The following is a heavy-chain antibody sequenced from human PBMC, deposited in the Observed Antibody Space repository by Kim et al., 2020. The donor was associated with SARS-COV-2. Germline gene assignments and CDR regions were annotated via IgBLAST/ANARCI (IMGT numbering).Heavy chain of an antibody. CDR2: INHSGST. CDR3: ARGWAVPAALYYYYYGMDV. D-gene: IGHD2-2*01. CDR1: GGSFSGYY. V-gene: IGHV4-34*01. Sequence: SETLSLTCAVYGGSFSGYYWSWIRQPPGKGLEWIGEINHSGSTNYNPSLKSRVTISVDTSKNQFSLKLSSVTAADTAVYYCARGWAVPAALYYYYYGMDV. J-gene: IGHJ6*01.